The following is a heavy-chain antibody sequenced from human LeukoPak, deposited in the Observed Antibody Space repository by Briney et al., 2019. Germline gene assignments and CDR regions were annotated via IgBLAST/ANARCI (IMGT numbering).Heavy chain of an antibody. CDR3: AREKGIAVTAPIDY. D-gene: IGHD6-19*01. CDR1: GYTFRSYA. Sequence: ASVKASCKASGYTFRSYAVSWLRQAPGQGLEWMGWISPFNANTNYAQKFQGRLTMTTDTSTSTAYMELRSLRSDDTAVYYCAREKGIAVTAPIDYWGQGTLVTVPS. CDR2: ISPFNANT. J-gene: IGHJ4*02. V-gene: IGHV1-18*01.